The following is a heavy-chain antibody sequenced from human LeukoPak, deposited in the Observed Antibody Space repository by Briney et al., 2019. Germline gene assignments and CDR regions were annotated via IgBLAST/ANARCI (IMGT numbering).Heavy chain of an antibody. CDR3: ARDLTAAGTGNWFDP. D-gene: IGHD6-13*01. CDR2: LYYSGNT. CDR1: GGSISDYY. V-gene: IGHV4-59*01. Sequence: PSETLSLTCSVSGGSISDYYWNWIRQPPGKGLEWLGYLYYSGNTYHNPSLKSRVTISVDTSKNQFSLKLSSVTAADTAVYYCARDLTAAGTGNWFDPWGQGTLVTVSS. J-gene: IGHJ5*02.